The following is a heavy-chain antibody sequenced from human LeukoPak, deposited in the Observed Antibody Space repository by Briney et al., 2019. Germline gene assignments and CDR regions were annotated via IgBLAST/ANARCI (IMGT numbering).Heavy chain of an antibody. J-gene: IGHJ4*02. D-gene: IGHD6-19*01. CDR3: AKASRVYSSGWYDFDY. V-gene: IGHV3-23*01. CDR1: GFTFSSYA. Sequence: GGSLRLSCAASGFTFSSYAMSWVRQAPGKGLEWFSAISGSGGSTYYADSVKGRFTISRDNSKNTLYLQMNGLRAEDRAVYYCAKASRVYSSGWYDFDYWGQGTLVTVSS. CDR2: ISGSGGST.